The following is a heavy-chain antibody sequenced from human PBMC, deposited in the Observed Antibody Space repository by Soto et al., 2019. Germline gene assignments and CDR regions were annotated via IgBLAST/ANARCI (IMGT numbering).Heavy chain of an antibody. J-gene: IGHJ4*02. V-gene: IGHV3-48*03. CDR1: GFTFSSYE. D-gene: IGHD3-22*01. Sequence: LRLSFAASGFTFSSYEMNWVRQVPGKGLEWVSYISSSGSTIYYADSVKGRFTISRDNAKNSLYLQMNSLRAEDTAVYYCARDRDYYDSSGYCDYWGQGTLVTVSS. CDR3: ARDRDYYDSSGYCDY. CDR2: ISSSGSTI.